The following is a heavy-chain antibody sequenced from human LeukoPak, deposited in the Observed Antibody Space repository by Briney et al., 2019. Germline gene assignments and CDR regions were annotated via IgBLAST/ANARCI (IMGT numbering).Heavy chain of an antibody. J-gene: IGHJ4*02. Sequence: GGSLRLSCAASGFPFSSYAMTWVRQAPGKGLEWVSTLSDTGSMIYYADSVKGRFTISRDNSKNTVYLQMNSLRADDTAVYYCVKDGGIYPAWYFDCWGQRTLVTVSS. V-gene: IGHV3-23*01. CDR3: VKDGGIYPAWYFDC. D-gene: IGHD2-15*01. CDR2: LSDTGSMI. CDR1: GFPFSSYA.